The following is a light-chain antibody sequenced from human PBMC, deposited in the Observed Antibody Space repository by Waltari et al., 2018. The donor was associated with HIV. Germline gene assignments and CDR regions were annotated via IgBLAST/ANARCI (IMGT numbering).Light chain of an antibody. CDR1: QTISNY. CDR3: QQSYTSPRWT. J-gene: IGKJ1*01. V-gene: IGKV1-39*01. Sequence: DIQMTQSPSSLSASIGDRVTITCRASQTISNYLNWYQQKPRKAPNLLISAASDLQSGVPSRFSGSGSGTVFTLTISNLHPEDFATYYCQQSYTSPRWTFGQGTRVEIK. CDR2: AAS.